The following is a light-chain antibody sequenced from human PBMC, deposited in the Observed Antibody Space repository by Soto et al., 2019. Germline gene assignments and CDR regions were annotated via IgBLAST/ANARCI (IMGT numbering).Light chain of an antibody. J-gene: IGLJ3*02. CDR3: ATWDDNLNGPV. CDR2: GNN. CDR1: SSNIGSSP. V-gene: IGLV1-44*01. Sequence: QSVRTQPPSASGTPGQRVTISCSGSSSNIGSSPVNWYQQLPGMAPRLLIYGNNQRPSGVPDRFSGSKSGTSASLAIGGLQSEDEADYYCATWDDNLNGPVFGGGTKLTVL.